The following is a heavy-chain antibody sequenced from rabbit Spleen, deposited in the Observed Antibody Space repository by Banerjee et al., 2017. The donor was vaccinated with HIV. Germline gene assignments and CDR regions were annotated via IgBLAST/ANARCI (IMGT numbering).Heavy chain of an antibody. D-gene: IGHD4-1*01. Sequence: QEQLVESGGGLVQPEGSLTLTCTASGFSFSSTYDMFWVRQAPGKGLEWIAYISTGDGKTYYANWAKGRFTISKTATTVTLQMTSLTAADTATYFCAKSQSSTDWGLNLWGPGTLVTVS. CDR3: AKSQSSTDWGLNL. CDR1: GFSFSSTYD. CDR2: ISTGDGKT. V-gene: IGHV1S45*01. J-gene: IGHJ4*01.